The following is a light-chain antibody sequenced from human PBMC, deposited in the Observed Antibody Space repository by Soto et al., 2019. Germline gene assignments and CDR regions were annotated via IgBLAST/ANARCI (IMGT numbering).Light chain of an antibody. J-gene: IGLJ2*01. V-gene: IGLV2-23*02. Sequence: QAVVTQPASVSGSPGQSITISCTGTSSDVGNYNLVSWYQQHPGNAPKLMIYEVSKRPSGLSNRFSGSKSGNTASLTISGLQAEDEADYYCCSYAGSSTVVFGGGTKLTVL. CDR2: EVS. CDR3: CSYAGSSTVV. CDR1: SSDVGNYNL.